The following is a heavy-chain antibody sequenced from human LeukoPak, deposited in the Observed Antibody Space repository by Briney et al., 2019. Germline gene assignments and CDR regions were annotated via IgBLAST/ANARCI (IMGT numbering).Heavy chain of an antibody. CDR1: GFTFSSYA. CDR2: ISSNGGST. Sequence: GGSLRLSCAASGFTFSSYAMHWVRQAPGKGLEYVSAISSNGGSTYYANSVKGRFTISRDNSKNTLYLQMGSLRAEDMAVYYCARGLPSGSYSYWYFDLWGRGTLVTVSS. V-gene: IGHV3-64*01. CDR3: ARGLPSGSYSYWYFDL. D-gene: IGHD1-26*01. J-gene: IGHJ2*01.